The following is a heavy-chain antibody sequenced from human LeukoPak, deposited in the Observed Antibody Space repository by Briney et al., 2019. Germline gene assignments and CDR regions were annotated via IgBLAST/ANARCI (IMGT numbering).Heavy chain of an antibody. CDR2: IWYDGSNK. CDR1: GFTFSSYG. V-gene: IGHV3-33*01. Sequence: GGSLRLSCTASGFTFSSYGMHWVRQAPGKGLEWVAVIWYDGSNKYYADSVKGRFTISRDNSKNTLYLQMNSLRAEDTAVYYCARDAMSKIPVGYYYGMDVWGQGTTVTVSS. CDR3: ARDAMSKIPVGYYYGMDV. D-gene: IGHD2-2*02. J-gene: IGHJ6*02.